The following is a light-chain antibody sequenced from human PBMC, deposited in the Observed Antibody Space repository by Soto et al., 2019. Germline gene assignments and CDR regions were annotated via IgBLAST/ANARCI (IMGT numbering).Light chain of an antibody. V-gene: IGLV2-14*03. J-gene: IGLJ1*01. CDR3: CSYTTSSTYV. CDR2: DVS. CDR1: SSDVGGYNY. Sequence: QSALTQPASVSGSPGQSIAISCTGTSSDVGGYNYVSWYQQHPRKAPKLMIYDVSNRPSGVSNRFSGSKSGNTASLTISGLQAEDEADYYCCSYTTSSTYVFGTGTKLTVL.